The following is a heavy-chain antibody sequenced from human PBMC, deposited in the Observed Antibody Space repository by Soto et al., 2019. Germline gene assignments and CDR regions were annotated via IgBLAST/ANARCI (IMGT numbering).Heavy chain of an antibody. V-gene: IGHV3-21*01. CDR2: MTGSSDYI. D-gene: IGHD6-13*01. Sequence: GGSLRLSCAASGFTFRSYSMNWVRQAPGKGLEWVSSMTGSSDYIFYADSVKGRFTISRDNAKNSLYLQMNSLRAEDTAVYYCARELSQQLPLDYWGQGTLVTVSS. CDR3: ARELSQQLPLDY. J-gene: IGHJ4*02. CDR1: GFTFRSYS.